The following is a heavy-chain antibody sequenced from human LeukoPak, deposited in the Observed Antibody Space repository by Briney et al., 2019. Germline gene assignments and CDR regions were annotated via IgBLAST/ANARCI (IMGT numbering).Heavy chain of an antibody. Sequence: SETLSLTCAVYGGSFSGYYWSWIRQPPGKGLEWIGEINHSGSTNYNPSLKSRVTISVDTSKNQFSLKLSSVTAADTAVYYCARDTAMEKLDYWGQGTLVTASS. CDR2: INHSGST. J-gene: IGHJ4*02. CDR3: ARDTAMEKLDY. D-gene: IGHD5-18*01. CDR1: GGSFSGYY. V-gene: IGHV4-34*01.